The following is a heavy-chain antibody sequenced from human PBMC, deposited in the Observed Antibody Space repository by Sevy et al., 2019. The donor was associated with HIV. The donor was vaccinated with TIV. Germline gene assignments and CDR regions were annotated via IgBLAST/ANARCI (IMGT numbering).Heavy chain of an antibody. V-gene: IGHV3-30*02. CDR1: GFTFSNYG. D-gene: IGHD2-2*01. CDR2: IRYDGSNK. J-gene: IGHJ5*02. Sequence: GGSLRLSCAASGFTFSNYGMHWVRQAPGKGLDWVAFIRYDGSNKHYADSVEGRVTISRDNSKNTLYLKMNSLRAEDTAVYYCAGRYCGSSGCYGFDHWGQGTLVTVSS. CDR3: AGRYCGSSGCYGFDH.